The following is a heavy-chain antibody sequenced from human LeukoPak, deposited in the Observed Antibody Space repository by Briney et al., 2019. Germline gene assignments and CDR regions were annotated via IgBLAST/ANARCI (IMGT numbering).Heavy chain of an antibody. D-gene: IGHD3-22*01. Sequence: PSETLSLTCTVSSGSISGSNYHWSWIRQPPWKGLEWIGEINHSGSTNYNPSLKSRVTISVDTSKNQFSLKLSSVTAADTAVYYCARLGSSGYAHWGQGTLVTVSS. CDR3: ARLGSSGYAH. V-gene: IGHV4-39*07. J-gene: IGHJ4*02. CDR2: INHSGST. CDR1: SGSISGSNYH.